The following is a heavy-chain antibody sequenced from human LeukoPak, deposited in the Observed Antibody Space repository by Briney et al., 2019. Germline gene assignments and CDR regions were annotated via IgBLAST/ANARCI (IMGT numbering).Heavy chain of an antibody. D-gene: IGHD6-6*01. CDR2: ISSSGNTI. Sequence: GGSLRLSCAASEFTFTSYELNWVRQAPGKGLEWVSYISSSGNTISYADSVKGRFTISRGNAKNSLYLQVISLRAEDTAVYYCARGPSIAARYDAFDIWGQGTMVTVSS. CDR3: ARGPSIAARYDAFDI. J-gene: IGHJ3*02. V-gene: IGHV3-48*03. CDR1: EFTFTSYE.